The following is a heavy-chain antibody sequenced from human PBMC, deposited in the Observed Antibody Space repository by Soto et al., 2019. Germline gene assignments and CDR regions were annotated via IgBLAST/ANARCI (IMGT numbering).Heavy chain of an antibody. D-gene: IGHD1-1*01. J-gene: IGHJ6*02. CDR3: ARVSTHHNMDV. CDR1: GYTFTNNG. V-gene: IGHV1-18*04. CDR2: ISGYNANT. Sequence: QVQLVQSGGEVRKPGASVKVSCKTSGYTFTNNGINWVRQAPGQGLEWMGWISGYNANTKYAQKFQGRVTLTTDTLTSTAFMELRSLRSDDTAVFYCARVSTHHNMDVWGQGTTVTVSS.